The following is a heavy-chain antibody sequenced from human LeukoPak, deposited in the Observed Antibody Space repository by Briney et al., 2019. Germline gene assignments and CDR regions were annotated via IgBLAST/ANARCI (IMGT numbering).Heavy chain of an antibody. Sequence: PGGSLSLSCAASGFTFSSYGMHWVRQAPGKGLEWVAFIRYDGSNKYYADSVKGRFTISRDNSKNTLYLQMNSLRAEDTAVYYCAKGQYYYGSGSYPSFDYWGQGTLVTVSS. CDR1: GFTFSSYG. CDR3: AKGQYYYGSGSYPSFDY. V-gene: IGHV3-30*02. CDR2: IRYDGSNK. D-gene: IGHD3-10*01. J-gene: IGHJ4*02.